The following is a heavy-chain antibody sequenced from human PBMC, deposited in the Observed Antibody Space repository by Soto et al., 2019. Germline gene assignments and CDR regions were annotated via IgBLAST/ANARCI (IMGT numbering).Heavy chain of an antibody. Sequence: EVQLVESGGGLVKPGGSLRLSCAASGFTFSSYSMNWVRQAPGKGLEWVSSISSSSSYIYYADSVKGRFTIYRDNAKNSLYLQMNRLRAEDTAVYYCARDFEVRAAGGDLLYYFDYWGQGTLVTVSS. D-gene: IGHD6-13*01. CDR2: ISSSSSYI. CDR3: ARDFEVRAAGGDLLYYFDY. V-gene: IGHV3-21*01. CDR1: GFTFSSYS. J-gene: IGHJ4*02.